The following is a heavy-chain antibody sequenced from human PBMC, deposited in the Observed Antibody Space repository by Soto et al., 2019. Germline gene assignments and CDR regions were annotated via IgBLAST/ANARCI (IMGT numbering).Heavy chain of an antibody. D-gene: IGHD1-26*01. Sequence: GGSLRLSCAASGFRFRTRAMSWVRQAPGKGLEWVASIRPGGDSTYYADSVKGRFAVSRDNSNVTLYLQMDSLRVEDMAIYYCTTHEEGAPWAGGFDSWGQGTLVTVSS. V-gene: IGHV3-23*01. CDR3: TTHEEGAPWAGGFDS. J-gene: IGHJ5*01. CDR2: IRPGGDST. CDR1: GFRFRTRA.